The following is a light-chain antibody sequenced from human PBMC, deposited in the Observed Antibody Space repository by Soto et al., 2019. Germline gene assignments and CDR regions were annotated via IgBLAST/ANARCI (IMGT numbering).Light chain of an antibody. V-gene: IGKV1-5*01. Sequence: TQMTQSPSTLSASVGDRVTITCRASQSISRSLAWYQQKPGKAPNLLIYDASNLEGGVPSRFSGSGSGTDFTLTISRLQPDDFANYYCQQYASYWTFGQGTKVEIE. CDR2: DAS. J-gene: IGKJ1*01. CDR3: QQYASYWT. CDR1: QSISRS.